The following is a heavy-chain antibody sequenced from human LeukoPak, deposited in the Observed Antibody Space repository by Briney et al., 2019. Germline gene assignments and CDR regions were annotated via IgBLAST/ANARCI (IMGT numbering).Heavy chain of an antibody. CDR2: ISGSGGST. J-gene: IGHJ3*02. V-gene: IGHV3-23*01. D-gene: IGHD3-10*01. Sequence: GGSLRLSCAASGFTFSSYAMSWVRQAPGKGLEWVSAISGSGGSTYYADSVKGRFTISRDNSKNTLYLQMNSLRVEDTAVYYCARDSYWLGGTIGAFDIWGQGTMVTVSS. CDR1: GFTFSSYA. CDR3: ARDSYWLGGTIGAFDI.